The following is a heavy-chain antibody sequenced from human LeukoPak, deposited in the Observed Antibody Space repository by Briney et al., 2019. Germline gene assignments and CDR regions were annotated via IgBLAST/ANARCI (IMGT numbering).Heavy chain of an antibody. J-gene: IGHJ4*02. CDR1: GFTFSSYS. D-gene: IGHD3-22*01. Sequence: PGGSLRLSCAVSGFTFSSYSMSGVRQAPGKGLEWGSSISSSSSYIDNADSVKVRFTIFRDNAKNSLFLQMDRLRAEDTAVYYCARVEDYYDSSGYSAWDYWGQGTLVTVSS. CDR2: ISSSSSYI. CDR3: ARVEDYYDSSGYSAWDY. V-gene: IGHV3-21*01.